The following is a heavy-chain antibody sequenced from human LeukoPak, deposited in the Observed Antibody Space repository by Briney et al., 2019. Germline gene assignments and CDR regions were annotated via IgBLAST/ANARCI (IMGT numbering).Heavy chain of an antibody. CDR2: MSHNRGT. CDR3: ASYYASGVSAYNYYGMDV. J-gene: IGHJ6*04. D-gene: IGHD3-10*01. CDR1: GHSISTGYY. V-gene: IGHV4-38-2*01. Sequence: SETLSLTCAVSGHSISTGYYWGWIRQPPGKGLEWIGSMSHNRGTYYNPSLKSRVTISMDTSKNQISLRLTSVTAADTAVYYCASYYASGVSAYNYYGMDVWGKGATVTVSS.